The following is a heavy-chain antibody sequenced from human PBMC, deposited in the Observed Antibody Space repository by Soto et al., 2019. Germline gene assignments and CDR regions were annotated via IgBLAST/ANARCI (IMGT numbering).Heavy chain of an antibody. CDR3: AKDKALHYYGSGSYFY. CDR1: GFTFSSYA. J-gene: IGHJ4*02. CDR2: ISGSGGST. D-gene: IGHD3-10*01. V-gene: IGHV3-23*01. Sequence: GSLRLSCAASGFTFSSYAMSWVRQAPGKGLEWVSAISGSGGSTYYADSVKGRFTISRDNSKNTLYLQMNSLRAEDTAVYYCAKDKALHYYGSGSYFYWGQGTLVTVSS.